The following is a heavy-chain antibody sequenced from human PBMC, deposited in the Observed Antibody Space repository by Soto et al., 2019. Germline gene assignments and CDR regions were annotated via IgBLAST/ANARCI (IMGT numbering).Heavy chain of an antibody. CDR1: GYTFTGYY. J-gene: IGHJ3*02. D-gene: IGHD6-6*01. CDR2: INPNSGGT. CDR3: ARANGIAARPGGAFDI. Sequence: QVQLVQSGAEVKKPGASVKVSCKASGYTFTGYYMHWVRQAPGQGLEWMGWINPNSGGTNYAQKVQGWVTMTRDTAISTVYRELSRLRSDDTAVYYCARANGIAARPGGAFDIWGQGTMVTVSS. V-gene: IGHV1-2*04.